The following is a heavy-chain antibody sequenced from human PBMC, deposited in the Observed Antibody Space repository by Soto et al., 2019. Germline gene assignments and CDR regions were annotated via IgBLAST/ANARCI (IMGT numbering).Heavy chain of an antibody. Sequence: PSETLSLTCTVSGASISSDDYYWSWIRQPPGKGLEWIGEINHSGSTNYNPSLKSRVTISVDTSKNQFSLKLSSVTAADTAVYYCARERVIAAANNWFDPWGQGTLVTSPQ. CDR2: INHSGST. CDR1: GASISSDDYY. J-gene: IGHJ5*02. V-gene: IGHV4-39*07. CDR3: ARERVIAAANNWFDP. D-gene: IGHD6-13*01.